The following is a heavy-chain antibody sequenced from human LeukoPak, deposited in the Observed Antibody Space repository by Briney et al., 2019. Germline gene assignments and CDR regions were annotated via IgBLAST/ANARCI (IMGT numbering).Heavy chain of an antibody. CDR2: INHSGST. V-gene: IGHV4-34*01. Sequence: SETLSLTCAVYGGSFSGYYWSWIRQPPGKGLEWIGEINHSGSTNYNPSLKSRVTISVNTSKNQFSLKLSSVTAADTAVYYCATVTTLNYYYGMDVWGQGTTVTVSS. J-gene: IGHJ6*02. D-gene: IGHD4-17*01. CDR1: GGSFSGYY. CDR3: ATVTTLNYYYGMDV.